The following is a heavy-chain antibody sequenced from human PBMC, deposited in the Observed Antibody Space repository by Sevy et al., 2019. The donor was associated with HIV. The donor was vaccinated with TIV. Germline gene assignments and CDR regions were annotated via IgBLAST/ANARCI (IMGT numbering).Heavy chain of an antibody. CDR3: ARGEAAAGHLDY. Sequence: GGSLRLSCAASGFTFSSYAMHWVRQAPGKGLEYVSAISSNGGSTYYANSVKGRFTISRDNSKNTLYLQMGSLRAEDMAVYYCARGEAAAGHLDYWGQGTLVTVSS. J-gene: IGHJ4*02. CDR1: GFTFSSYA. D-gene: IGHD6-13*01. V-gene: IGHV3-64*01. CDR2: ISSNGGST.